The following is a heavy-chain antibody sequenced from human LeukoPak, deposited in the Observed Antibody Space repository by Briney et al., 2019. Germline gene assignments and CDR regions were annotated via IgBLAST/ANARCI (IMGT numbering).Heavy chain of an antibody. CDR2: INHSGST. CDR3: ARGRYYDSSGYYLY. J-gene: IGHJ4*02. V-gene: IGHV4-34*01. D-gene: IGHD3-22*01. Sequence: SETLSLTCAVYGGSFSGYYWSWIRQPPGKGLEWIGEINHSGSTNYNPSLKSRVTISVDTSKDQFSLKLSSVTAADTAVYYCARGRYYDSSGYYLYWGQGTLVTVSS. CDR1: GGSFSGYY.